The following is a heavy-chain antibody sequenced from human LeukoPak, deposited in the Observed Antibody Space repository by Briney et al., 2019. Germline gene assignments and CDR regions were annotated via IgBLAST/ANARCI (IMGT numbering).Heavy chain of an antibody. CDR3: ARDFQNIATDF. J-gene: IGHJ4*02. Sequence: GGSLRLSCVASRFTFRSYWMTWVRQAPGKGLEWVANIKQEGIERSYVDSVKGRFTISRDDAKNSLYLQMNSLRAEDTAVYFCARDFQNIATDFWGRGTPVTVSS. V-gene: IGHV3-7*01. CDR1: RFTFRSYW. D-gene: IGHD2/OR15-2a*01. CDR2: IKQEGIER.